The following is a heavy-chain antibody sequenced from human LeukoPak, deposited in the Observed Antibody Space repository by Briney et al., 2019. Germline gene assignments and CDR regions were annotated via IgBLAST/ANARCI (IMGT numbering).Heavy chain of an antibody. CDR2: ISYDGSNK. V-gene: IGHV3-30*04. CDR3: ARGSVIDWIVVVPAALDY. CDR1: GFTFSSYA. Sequence: PGRSLRLSCAASGFTFSSYAMRWVRQAPGKGLEWVAVISYDGSNKYYADSVKGRFTISRDNSKNTLYLQMNSLRAEDTAVYYCARGSVIDWIVVVPAALDYWGQGTLVTVSS. D-gene: IGHD2-2*01. J-gene: IGHJ4*02.